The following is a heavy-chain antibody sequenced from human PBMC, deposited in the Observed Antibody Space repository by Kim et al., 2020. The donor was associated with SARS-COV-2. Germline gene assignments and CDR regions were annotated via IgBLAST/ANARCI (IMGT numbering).Heavy chain of an antibody. D-gene: IGHD5-18*01. V-gene: IGHV3-33*01. CDR2: IWYDGSNE. CDR1: GFTFSSYG. CDR3: ARNPLDTAMVDYYYYGMDV. Sequence: GGSLRLSCAASGFTFSSYGMHWVRQAPGKGLEWVAVIWYDGSNEYYADSVKGRFTISRDNSKNTLYLQMNSLRAEDTAVYYCARNPLDTAMVDYYYYGMDVWGQGTTVTVSS. J-gene: IGHJ6*02.